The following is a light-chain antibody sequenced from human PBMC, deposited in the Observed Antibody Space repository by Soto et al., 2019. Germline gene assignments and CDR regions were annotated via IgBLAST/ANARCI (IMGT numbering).Light chain of an antibody. CDR2: DAS. J-gene: IGKJ4*01. CDR1: QAINSA. V-gene: IGKV1-13*02. Sequence: IQLTQSPSSLSASVGDKVTISCRASQAINSALAWCQQRPGKAPMVLIYDASILESGVPSRFSGSGSATDFTLPIRSLPPEDFATYFWQQFNSYPLTFRGGTKVEI. CDR3: QQFNSYPLT.